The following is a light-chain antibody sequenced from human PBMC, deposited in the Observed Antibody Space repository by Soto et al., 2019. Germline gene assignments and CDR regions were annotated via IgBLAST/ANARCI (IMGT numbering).Light chain of an antibody. CDR3: QHYSTFPGT. J-gene: IGKJ1*01. CDR2: KAS. V-gene: IGKV1-5*03. CDR1: QSVSPW. Sequence: GDRVTITCRASQSVSPWLAWYQQKPGKAPDLLIHKASTLESGVPSRFTGSGSGTEFPLTISSLQPDDFATYYCQHYSTFPGTSGPGTKVEI.